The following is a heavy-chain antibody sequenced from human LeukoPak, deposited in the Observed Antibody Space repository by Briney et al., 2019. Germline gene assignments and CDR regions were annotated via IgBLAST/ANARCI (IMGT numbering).Heavy chain of an antibody. CDR2: INPNSGGT. CDR1: GGTFSSYA. CDR3: ARVGAAHDAFDI. Sequence: ASVKVSCKASGGTFSSYAISWVRQAPGQGLEWMGWINPNSGGTNYAQKFQGRVTMTRDTSISTAYMELSRLRSDDTAVYYCARVGAAHDAFDIWGQGTMVTVSS. V-gene: IGHV1-2*02. D-gene: IGHD2-15*01. J-gene: IGHJ3*02.